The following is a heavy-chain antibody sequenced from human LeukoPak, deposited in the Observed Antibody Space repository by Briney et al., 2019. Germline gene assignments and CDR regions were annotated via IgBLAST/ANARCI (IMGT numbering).Heavy chain of an antibody. CDR3: ASFGSGSYFPYYYYGMDV. CDR2: IYYSGST. CDR1: GGSISSYY. V-gene: IGHV4-59*06. Sequence: SETLSLTCTVSGGSISSYYWSWIRQPPGKGLEWIGYIYYSGSTYYNPSLKSRVTISVDTSKNQFSLKLSSVTAADTAVYYCASFGSGSYFPYYYYGMDVWGQGTTVTVSS. J-gene: IGHJ6*02. D-gene: IGHD3-10*01.